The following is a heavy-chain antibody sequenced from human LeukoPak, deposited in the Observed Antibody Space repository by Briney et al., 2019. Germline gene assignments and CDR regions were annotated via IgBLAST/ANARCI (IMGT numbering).Heavy chain of an antibody. J-gene: IGHJ4*02. V-gene: IGHV1-69*05. CDR3: AKTLYISGDTQIDY. CDR1: GGTFSSYA. CDR2: IIPIFGTA. D-gene: IGHD2/OR15-2a*01. Sequence: GSSVKVSCKASGGTFSSYAISWVRQAPGQGLEWMGGIIPIFGTANYAQKFQGRVTITTDESTSTAYMELSSLRSEDTAVYYCAKTLYISGDTQIDYWGQGTLVTVSS.